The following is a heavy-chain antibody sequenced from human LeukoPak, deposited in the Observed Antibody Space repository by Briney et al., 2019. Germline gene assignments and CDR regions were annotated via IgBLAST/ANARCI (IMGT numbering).Heavy chain of an antibody. CDR1: GFTFSSYA. CDR3: AKYARYRVVPAAIAY. D-gene: IGHD2-2*01. Sequence: GGSLRLSCAASGFTFSSYAMSWVRQAPGQGLEWVSAISGSGGSTYYADSVKGRFTISRDNSKNTLYLQMNSLRAEDTAVYYCAKYARYRVVPAAIAYWGQGTLVTVSS. CDR2: ISGSGGST. V-gene: IGHV3-23*01. J-gene: IGHJ4*02.